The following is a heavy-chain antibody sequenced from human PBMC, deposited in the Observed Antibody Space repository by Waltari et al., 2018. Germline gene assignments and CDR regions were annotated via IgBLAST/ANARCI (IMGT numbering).Heavy chain of an antibody. CDR2: LDHRGGT. D-gene: IGHD3-3*01. J-gene: IGHJ4*02. CDR3: ARGEGSTIFGVKYYFDY. Sequence: QVQLQESGPGLVKPSQTLSLTCTVSGGSISSGGYYWSWIRQHPGKGLEWIGYLDHRGGTYYNPSLKSRVTISVDRSKNQFSLKLSSVTAADTAVYYCARGEGSTIFGVKYYFDYWGQGTLVIVSS. V-gene: IGHV4-31*03. CDR1: GGSISSGGYY.